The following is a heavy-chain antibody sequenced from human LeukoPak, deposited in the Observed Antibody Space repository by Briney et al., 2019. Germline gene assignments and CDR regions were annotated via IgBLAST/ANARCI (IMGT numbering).Heavy chain of an antibody. CDR3: AKVPYYYDSSAYF. V-gene: IGHV3-23*01. D-gene: IGHD3-22*01. J-gene: IGHJ4*02. CDR1: GFTFSSYA. Sequence: QPGGSLRLSCAASGFTFSSYAMSWARQAPGKGLEWVSAISGSGGSTYYADSLKGRFTISRDNSKNTLYLQMNSLSAEDTAVYYCAKVPYYYDSSAYFWGQGTLVTVSS. CDR2: ISGSGGST.